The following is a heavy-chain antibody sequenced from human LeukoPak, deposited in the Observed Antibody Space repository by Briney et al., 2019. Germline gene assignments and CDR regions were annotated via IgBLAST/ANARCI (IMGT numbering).Heavy chain of an antibody. CDR3: ARDLSDYGMYYFDY. Sequence: ASVKVSCKASGYTFTSYGISWVRQAPGQGLEWMGWISAYNGNTNYAQKLQGRVTMTTDTSTSTAYMDLNSLRSEDTAVYYCARDLSDYGMYYFDYWGQGTLVTVSS. CDR2: ISAYNGNT. V-gene: IGHV1-18*01. J-gene: IGHJ4*02. D-gene: IGHD4/OR15-4a*01. CDR1: GYTFTSYG.